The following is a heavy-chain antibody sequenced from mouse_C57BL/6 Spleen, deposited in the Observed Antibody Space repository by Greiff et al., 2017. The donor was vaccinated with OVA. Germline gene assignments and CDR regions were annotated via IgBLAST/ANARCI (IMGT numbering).Heavy chain of an antibody. Sequence: EVQLVESGGGLVKPGGSLKLSCAASGFTFSSYAMSWVRQTPEKRLEWVATISDGGSYTYYPDSVKGRFTISRDNAKNNLYLQMSHLKSEDTAMYYCARVPYYSNGLYAMDYWGQGTSVTVSS. CDR2: ISDGGSYT. CDR1: GFTFSSYA. D-gene: IGHD2-5*01. CDR3: ARVPYYSNGLYAMDY. J-gene: IGHJ4*01. V-gene: IGHV5-4*01.